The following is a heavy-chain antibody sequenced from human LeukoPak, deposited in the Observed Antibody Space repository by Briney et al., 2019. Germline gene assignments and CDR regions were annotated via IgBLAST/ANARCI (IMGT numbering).Heavy chain of an antibody. CDR3: ARRGTYYVFDY. CDR1: GGSISSSY. D-gene: IGHD1-26*01. CDR2: INYSGST. V-gene: IGHV4-59*01. J-gene: IGHJ4*02. Sequence: PSETLSLTCTVSGGSISSSYWSWIRQPPGKGLEWIGYINYSGSTFYNPSLRSRVAMSVDTSKRQFSLNLNSVTAADTAVYYCARRGTYYVFDYWGQGTLVTVSS.